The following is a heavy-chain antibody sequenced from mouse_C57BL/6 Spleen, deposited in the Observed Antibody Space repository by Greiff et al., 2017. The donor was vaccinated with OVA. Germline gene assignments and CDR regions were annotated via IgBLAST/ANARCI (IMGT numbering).Heavy chain of an antibody. CDR1: GYTFTSYT. V-gene: IGHV1-4*01. J-gene: IGHJ1*03. CDR2: INPSSGYT. D-gene: IGHD1-1*01. Sequence: VQLQQSGAELARPGASVKMSCKASGYTFTSYTMHWVKQRPGQGLEWIGYINPSSGYTKYNQKFKDKATLTADKSSSTAYMQLSSLTSADSAVYYCARRKITTGYFDVWGTGTTVTVSS. CDR3: ARRKITTGYFDV.